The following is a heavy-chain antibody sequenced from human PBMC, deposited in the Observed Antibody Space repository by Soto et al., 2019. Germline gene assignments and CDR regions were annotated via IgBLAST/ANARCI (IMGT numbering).Heavy chain of an antibody. Sequence: SETLSLTCTVSGGSISSYYWSWIRQPPGKGLEWIGYIYYSGSTNYNPSLKSRVTISVDTSKNQFSLKLSSVTAADTAVYYCARGAHRSTLGIGYCSSTSCQRPYGMDVWGQGTTVTVSS. V-gene: IGHV4-59*01. CDR1: GGSISSYY. J-gene: IGHJ6*02. CDR3: ARGAHRSTLGIGYCSSTSCQRPYGMDV. CDR2: IYYSGST. D-gene: IGHD2-2*01.